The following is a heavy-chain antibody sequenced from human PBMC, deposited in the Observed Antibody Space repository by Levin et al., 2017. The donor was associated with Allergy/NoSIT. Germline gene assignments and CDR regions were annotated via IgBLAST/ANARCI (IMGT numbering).Heavy chain of an antibody. CDR3: SREQGVVVAVAVNDAFDI. CDR1: GFIFHDYA. D-gene: IGHD6-19*01. J-gene: IGHJ3*02. CDR2: IRSQAYGGTT. Sequence: GGSLRLSCTSSGFIFHDYAVSWFRQAPGKGLEWVGLIRSQAYGGTTEYAASVKGRFTISRDDSKSIAYLQMNSLKVDDTAMYYCSREQGVVVAVAVNDAFDIWGQGTMVTVSS. V-gene: IGHV3-49*03.